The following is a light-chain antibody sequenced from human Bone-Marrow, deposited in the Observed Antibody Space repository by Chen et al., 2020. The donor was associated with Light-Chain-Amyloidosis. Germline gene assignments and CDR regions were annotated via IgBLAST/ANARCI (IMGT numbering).Light chain of an antibody. Sequence: QSALTQPASVSGSPGQSITISCTGTSGDVGTYNYVSWYQQPPGKAPKVMIYAVSNRPSGVSTRFSGSKSGNTASLTISGLQAEDEADYYCSSFTSSSSYVFGPGTKVTVL. V-gene: IGLV2-14*01. J-gene: IGLJ1*01. CDR2: AVS. CDR1: SGDVGTYNY. CDR3: SSFTSSSSYV.